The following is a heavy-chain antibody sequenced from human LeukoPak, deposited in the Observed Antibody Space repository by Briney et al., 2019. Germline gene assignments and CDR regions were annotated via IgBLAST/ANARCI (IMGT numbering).Heavy chain of an antibody. D-gene: IGHD2-21*02. CDR2: INHSGST. Sequence: SETLSLTCTVSGGSIRSSTYYWGWIRQPPGKGLEWIGEINHSGSTNYNPSLKSRVTISVDTSKNQFSLKLSSVTAADTAVYYCARRSGPRHIVVVTARPAYYFDYWGQGTLVTVSS. CDR3: ARRSGPRHIVVVTARPAYYFDY. CDR1: GGSIRSSTYY. V-gene: IGHV4-39*07. J-gene: IGHJ4*02.